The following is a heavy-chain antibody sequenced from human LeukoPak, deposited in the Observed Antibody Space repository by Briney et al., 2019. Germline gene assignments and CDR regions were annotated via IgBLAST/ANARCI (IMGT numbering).Heavy chain of an antibody. CDR3: ASGYCSGGDCYYDY. D-gene: IGHD2-15*01. Sequence: SETLSLTCTVSGGSIRSYFWSWIRQPPGKGLEWIGYIYYSGSTSHNPSLKSRVTISVDTSKNQFSLKLSSVTAADTAVYYCASGYCSGGDCYYDYWGQGTLVTVSS. CDR1: GGSIRSYF. CDR2: IYYSGST. V-gene: IGHV4-59*01. J-gene: IGHJ4*02.